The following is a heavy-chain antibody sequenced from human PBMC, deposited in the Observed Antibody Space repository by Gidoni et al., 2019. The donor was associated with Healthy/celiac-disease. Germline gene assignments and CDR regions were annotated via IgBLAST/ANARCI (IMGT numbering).Heavy chain of an antibody. J-gene: IGHJ4*02. Sequence: EVQLLESGGGLVKPGGSLRLSCAASGFPFSSYAMSWVRQAPAKGLEWVSAISGSGGSTYYADSVKGRFTISRDNSKNTLYLQMNSLRAEDTAVYYCANLGGEYDFWSGYYEFDYWGQGTLVTVSS. CDR3: ANLGGEYDFWSGYYEFDY. CDR2: ISGSGGST. V-gene: IGHV3-23*01. D-gene: IGHD3-3*01. CDR1: GFPFSSYA.